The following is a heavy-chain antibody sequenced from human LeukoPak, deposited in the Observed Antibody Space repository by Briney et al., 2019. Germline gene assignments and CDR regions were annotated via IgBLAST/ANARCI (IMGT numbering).Heavy chain of an antibody. CDR3: ARAPDYDFWSGEFDY. J-gene: IGHJ4*02. Sequence: PGGSLRLSCAASGFTVSSNYMNWVRQAPGKGLEWVSVIYGGGSTYYADSVKGRFTISRDNSKNTLHLQMNSLRVEDTAVYYCARAPDYDFWSGEFDYWGQGTLVTVSS. V-gene: IGHV3-53*01. CDR2: IYGGGST. CDR1: GFTVSSNY. D-gene: IGHD3-3*01.